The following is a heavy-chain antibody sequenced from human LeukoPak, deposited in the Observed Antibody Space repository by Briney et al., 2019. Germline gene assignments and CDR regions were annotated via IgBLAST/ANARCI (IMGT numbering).Heavy chain of an antibody. CDR2: INSDGSST. Sequence: QSGGSLRLSCAASGFTFSSYWMHWVRQAPGKGLVWVSRINSDGSSTSYADSVKGRFTISRDNAKNTLYLQMNSLRAEDTAVYYCAKDPFGIKTHYFDYWGQGTLVTVSS. CDR1: GFTFSSYW. D-gene: IGHD3-10*01. J-gene: IGHJ4*02. V-gene: IGHV3-74*01. CDR3: AKDPFGIKTHYFDY.